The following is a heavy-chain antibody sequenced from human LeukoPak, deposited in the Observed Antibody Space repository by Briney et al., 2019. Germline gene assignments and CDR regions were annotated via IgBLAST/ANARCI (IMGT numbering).Heavy chain of an antibody. J-gene: IGHJ4*02. CDR3: ARDVGISYASFDY. V-gene: IGHV1-2*02. D-gene: IGHD2-2*01. CDR2: INPNSGGT. CDR1: GYTFTGYY. Sequence: ASVKVSYKASGYTFTGYYMHWVRQAPGQGLEWMGWINPNSGGTNYAQKFQGRVTMTRDTSISTAYMELSRLRSDDTAVYYCARDVGISYASFDYWGQGTLVTVSS.